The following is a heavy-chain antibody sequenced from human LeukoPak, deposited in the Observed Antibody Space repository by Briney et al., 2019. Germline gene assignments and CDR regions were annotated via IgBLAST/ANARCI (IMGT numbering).Heavy chain of an antibody. Sequence: SETESLTCTVSGGSISSYYWSWIRQPPGKGLEWIGYIYYSGSTNYNPSLKSRVTISVDTSKNQFSLKLSSVTAADTAVYYCARGEHYYDSSGYYYDYWGQGTLVTVSS. CDR3: ARGEHYYDSSGYYYDY. J-gene: IGHJ4*02. D-gene: IGHD3-22*01. V-gene: IGHV4-59*01. CDR2: IYYSGST. CDR1: GGSISSYY.